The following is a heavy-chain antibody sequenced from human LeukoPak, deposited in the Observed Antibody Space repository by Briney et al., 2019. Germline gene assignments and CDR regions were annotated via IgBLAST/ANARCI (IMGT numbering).Heavy chain of an antibody. V-gene: IGHV3-53*01. CDR3: ARSLRVRGVPDYMDV. CDR1: GFTFSSYA. D-gene: IGHD3-10*02. J-gene: IGHJ6*03. Sequence: PGGSLRLSCAASGFTFSSYAMTWVRQAPGKGLEWVSVIHKNAITHYADIVKGRFTISRDNSKNMLYLQMNSLRAEDTAVYYCARSLRVRGVPDYMDVWGKGTTVIISS. CDR2: IHKNAIT.